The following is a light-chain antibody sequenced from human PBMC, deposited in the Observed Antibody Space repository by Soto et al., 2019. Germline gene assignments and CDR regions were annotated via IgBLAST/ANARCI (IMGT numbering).Light chain of an antibody. CDR3: QQYGNSPQIT. Sequence: EILLTQSPATLSSFPWDIVTLSSMSSQAVNTRLAWYQHKPGQAPRLLIYDASNRATGIPDRFSGSGSGTDFTLTISRLEPEDFAVYFCQQYGNSPQITFGQGTRLEIK. CDR2: DAS. V-gene: IGKV3-20*01. CDR1: QAVNTR. J-gene: IGKJ5*01.